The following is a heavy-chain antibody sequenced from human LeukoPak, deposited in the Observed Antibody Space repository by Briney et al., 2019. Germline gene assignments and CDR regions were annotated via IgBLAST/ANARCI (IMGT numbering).Heavy chain of an antibody. D-gene: IGHD5-24*01. V-gene: IGHV3-23*01. J-gene: IGHJ4*02. CDR2: ISGSGGNT. CDR3: AGRRDGYNYVGF. Sequence: GGSLRLSCAASGFIFSSYAMSWVRQAAGKGLEWVSAISGSGGNTYYTDSVKGRFTISRDNSNNALYLQMNSLRADDTAVYYCAGRRDGYNYVGFWGQGTLVTVSS. CDR1: GFIFSSYA.